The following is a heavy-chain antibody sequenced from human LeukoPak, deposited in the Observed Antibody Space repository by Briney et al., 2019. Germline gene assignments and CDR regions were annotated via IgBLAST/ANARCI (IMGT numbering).Heavy chain of an antibody. CDR1: GFTFSSYA. J-gene: IGHJ4*02. CDR2: ISYDGSNK. V-gene: IGHV3-30-3*01. CDR3: ARDPGTGFWSGYYHGDYSDY. D-gene: IGHD3-3*01. Sequence: PGGSLRLSCAASGFTFSSYAMHWVRQAPGKGLEWVAVISYDGSNKYYADSVKGRFTISRDNSKNTLYLQMNSLRAEDTAVYYCARDPGTGFWSGYYHGDYSDYWGQGTLVTVSS.